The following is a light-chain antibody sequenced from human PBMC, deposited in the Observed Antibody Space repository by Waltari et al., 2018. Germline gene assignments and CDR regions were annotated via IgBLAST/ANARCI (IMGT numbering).Light chain of an antibody. Sequence: DIQMTQSPSSLSASVGDRVTITCRASQGVSSWLALYQQKPGRAPKLLIYKASSLQSGVPSRFSGTGYGTDFTLTISSLQPEDFASYYCQQYNSVPHSFGQGTKVEIK. V-gene: IGKV1-12*01. CDR1: QGVSSW. CDR3: QQYNSVPHS. J-gene: IGKJ2*03. CDR2: KAS.